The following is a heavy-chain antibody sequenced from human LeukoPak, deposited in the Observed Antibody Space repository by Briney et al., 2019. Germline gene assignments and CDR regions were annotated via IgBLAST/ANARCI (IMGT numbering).Heavy chain of an antibody. J-gene: IGHJ5*02. CDR3: ARITYDFWSGYYMPDDP. Sequence: ASVKVSCKASGYTFTNYGISWVRQAPGQGLEWMGWNSIYNGNTDYAQKLRGRVTMTTDTSTSTAYMELRSLRSDDTAVYYCARITYDFWSGYYMPDDPWGQGTLVTVSS. CDR1: GYTFTNYG. D-gene: IGHD3-3*01. V-gene: IGHV1-18*01. CDR2: NSIYNGNT.